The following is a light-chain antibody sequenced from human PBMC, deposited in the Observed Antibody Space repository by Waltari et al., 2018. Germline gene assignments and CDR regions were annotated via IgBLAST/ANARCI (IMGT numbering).Light chain of an antibody. CDR2: EGS. CDR1: SGDVGGYTV. Sequence: QSALTQPASVSGSPGQSITISCTGTSGDVGGYTVVSWYQRPPGKVPKLIMYEGSKRPSGISDRVSGSKSGNTASLTISGLQTEDEAEYYCYSYAGSSTWVFGGGTQLTVV. J-gene: IGLJ3*02. V-gene: IGLV2-23*01. CDR3: YSYAGSSTWV.